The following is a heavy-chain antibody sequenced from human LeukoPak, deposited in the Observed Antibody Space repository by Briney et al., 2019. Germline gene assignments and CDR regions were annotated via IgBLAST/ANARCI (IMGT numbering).Heavy chain of an antibody. CDR2: IYASGNT. CDR1: GGSISSYY. CDR3: ARQKMHDYGDTEDAFDI. V-gene: IGHV4-4*07. Sequence: PSETLCLTCTVSGGSISSYYWSWVRQPAGKVLEWIGRIYASGNTNYNPSLKGRVTMTVDTSKNQFSLNLRSVTAADTAVYYCARQKMHDYGDTEDAFDIWGQGTMVTVSS. D-gene: IGHD4-17*01. J-gene: IGHJ3*02.